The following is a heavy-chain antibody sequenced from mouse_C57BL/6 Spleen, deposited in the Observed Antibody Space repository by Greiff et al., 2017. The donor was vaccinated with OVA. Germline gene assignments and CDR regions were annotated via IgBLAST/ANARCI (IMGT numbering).Heavy chain of an antibody. J-gene: IGHJ4*01. V-gene: IGHV1-64*01. CDR3: ARDTRYYSMDY. CDR2: IHPNSSST. Sequence: VQLQQPGAELVKPGASVKLSCKASGYTFTSYWMHWVKQRPGQGLEWIGMIHPNSSSTNYNEKFKSKATLTVDKSSSTAYMQLSSLTSEDSAVYYCARDTRYYSMDYWGQGTSVTVSS. CDR1: GYTFTSYW.